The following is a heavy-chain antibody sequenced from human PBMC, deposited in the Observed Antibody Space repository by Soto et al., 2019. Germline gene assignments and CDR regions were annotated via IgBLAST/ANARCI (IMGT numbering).Heavy chain of an antibody. V-gene: IGHV4-59*01. J-gene: IGHJ4*02. D-gene: IGHD1-26*01. CDR2: IYYSGST. CDR3: ARVRGGSYPIDY. CDR1: GGSISSYY. Sequence: PSETLSLTCTVYGGSISSYYWSWIRQPPGKGLEWIGYIYYSGSTNYNPSLKSRVTISVDTSKNQFSLKPSSVTAADTAVYYCARVRGGSYPIDYWGQGTLVTVSS.